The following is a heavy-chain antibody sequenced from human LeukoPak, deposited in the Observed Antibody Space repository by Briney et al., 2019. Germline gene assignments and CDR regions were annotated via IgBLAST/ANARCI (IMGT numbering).Heavy chain of an antibody. V-gene: IGHV1-18*01. CDR2: IRAYNGNT. Sequence: GGSLNVSSKTSGSTFTDSTITWVRHPPRQGLEWMGWIRAYNGNTNYVQRLQGRVTMTTDTSTSTAYMELWSLTSDDTAVYYCARRDDYYDYWGQGTLVTVSS. CDR3: ARRDDYYDY. CDR1: GSTFTDST. D-gene: IGHD5-24*01. J-gene: IGHJ4*02.